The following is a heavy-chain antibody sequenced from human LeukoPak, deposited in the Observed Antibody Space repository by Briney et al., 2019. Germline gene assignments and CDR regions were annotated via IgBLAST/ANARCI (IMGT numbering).Heavy chain of an antibody. Sequence: SETLSLTCTVSGGSMSSGGYYWSWIRQHPGKGLEWIGYIYYSGSTYYNPSLKSRVTISVDTSKNQFSLKLSSVTAADTAVYYCARDARIAAAGFSRGVDYWGQGTLVTVSS. V-gene: IGHV4-31*03. CDR3: ARDARIAAAGFSRGVDY. CDR2: IYYSGST. CDR1: GGSMSSGGYY. J-gene: IGHJ4*02. D-gene: IGHD6-13*01.